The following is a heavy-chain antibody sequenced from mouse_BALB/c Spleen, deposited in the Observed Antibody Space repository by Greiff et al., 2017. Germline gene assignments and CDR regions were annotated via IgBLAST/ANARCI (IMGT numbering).Heavy chain of an antibody. D-gene: IGHD1-1*02. CDR2: IWTGGGT. CDR3: VRDRGLWAMDY. J-gene: IGHJ4*01. Sequence: VQVVESGPGLVAPSQSLSITCTVSGFSLTSYDISWIRQPPGKGLEWLGVIWTGGGTNYNSAFMSRLSISKDNSKSQVFLKMNSLQTDDTAIYYCVRDRGLWAMDYWGQGTSVTVSS. V-gene: IGHV2-9-2*01. CDR1: GFSLTSYD.